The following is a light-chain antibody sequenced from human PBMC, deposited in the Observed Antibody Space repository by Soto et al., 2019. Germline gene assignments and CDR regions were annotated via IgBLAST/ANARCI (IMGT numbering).Light chain of an antibody. J-gene: IGLJ3*02. CDR1: SSDVGAYNY. CDR2: EVS. V-gene: IGLV2-14*01. Sequence: QSALTQPASVSGSPGQSITISCTGTSSDVGAYNYVSWYRQHPGKAPKLMIYEVSNRPSGISNRFSGSKSGNTASLTISGLQAEDEDDYYCSSYTQFSTLVFGGGTKVTVL. CDR3: SSYTQFSTLV.